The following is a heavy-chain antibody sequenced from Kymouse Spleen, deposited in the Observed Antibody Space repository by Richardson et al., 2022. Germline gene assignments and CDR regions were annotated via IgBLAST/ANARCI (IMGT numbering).Heavy chain of an antibody. CDR1: GFTFDDYG. CDR2: INWNGGST. CDR3: ARDPHCTNGVWRDAFDI. V-gene: IGHV3-20*d01. J-gene: IGHJ3*02. Sequence: EVQLVESGGGVVRPGGSLRLSCAASGFTFDDYGMSWVRQAPGKGLEWVSGINWNGGSTGYADSVKGRFTISRDNAKNSLYLQMNSLRAEDTALYYCARDPHCTNGVWRDAFDIWGQGTMVTVSS. D-gene: IGHD2-8*01.